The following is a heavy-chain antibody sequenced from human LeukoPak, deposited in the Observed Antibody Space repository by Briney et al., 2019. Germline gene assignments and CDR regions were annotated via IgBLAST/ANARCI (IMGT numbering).Heavy chain of an antibody. CDR1: GFTFSSYA. Sequence: PGGSLRLSCAASGFTFSSYAMHWVRQAPGLGLQWVAVISHDGSNKYYEGSVKGRFTTSRDNSKSTLYLHLNIPRPEDTAVYYCTRSVVTTADFDYWGQGTLVTVSS. V-gene: IGHV3-30-3*01. D-gene: IGHD2-21*02. CDR3: TRSVVTTADFDY. CDR2: ISHDGSNK. J-gene: IGHJ4*02.